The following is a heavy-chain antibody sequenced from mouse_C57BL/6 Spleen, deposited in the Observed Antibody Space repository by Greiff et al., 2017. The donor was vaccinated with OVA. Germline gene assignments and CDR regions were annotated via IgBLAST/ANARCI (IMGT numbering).Heavy chain of an antibody. CDR1: GYSITSGYY. CDR2: ISYDGSN. J-gene: IGHJ2*01. CDR3: AREKYDYDEYFDY. Sequence: EVHLVESGPGLVKPSQSLSLTCSVTGYSITSGYYWHWIRQFPGNKLEWMGYISYDGSNNYNPSLKNRISITRDTSKNQFFLKLNSVTTEDTATYYCAREKYDYDEYFDYWGQGTTLTVSS. V-gene: IGHV3-6*01. D-gene: IGHD2-4*01.